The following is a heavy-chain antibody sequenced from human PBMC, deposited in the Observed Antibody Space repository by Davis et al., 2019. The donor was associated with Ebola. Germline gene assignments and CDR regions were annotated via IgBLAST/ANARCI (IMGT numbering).Heavy chain of an antibody. CDR1: GFTFSSYW. V-gene: IGHV3-7*03. CDR2: INQDGNGK. J-gene: IGHJ4*02. CDR3: AKGGWGTYYDS. Sequence: PGGSLRLSCAASGFTFSSYWMNWVRQAPGKGLEWVANINQDGNGKNYADSVKGRFTISRDNAKNSLYLQMNSLRAEDTAVYYCAKGGWGTYYDSWGQGTLVTVPS. D-gene: IGHD3-10*01.